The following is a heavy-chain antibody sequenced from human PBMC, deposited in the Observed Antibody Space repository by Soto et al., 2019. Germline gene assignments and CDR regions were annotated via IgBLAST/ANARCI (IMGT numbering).Heavy chain of an antibody. D-gene: IGHD6-19*01. V-gene: IGHV4-31*03. CDR3: ASSRKGGWTCDH. CDR1: GDSITSGMYS. J-gene: IGHJ4*02. Sequence: QLQLRESGSRLVQPSQTLTLSCSVSGDSITSGMYSWSWVRQLPEKGLEWIGYIHSSGSSYYTPSLKSRLTISIDTSENQFSLNLNSVTAADTDVYYCASSRKGGWTCDHWGQGTLVTVSS. CDR2: IHSSGSS.